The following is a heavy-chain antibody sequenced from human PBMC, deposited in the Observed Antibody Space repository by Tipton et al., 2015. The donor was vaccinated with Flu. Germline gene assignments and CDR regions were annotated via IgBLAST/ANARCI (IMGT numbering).Heavy chain of an antibody. V-gene: IGHV1-69*18. CDR1: GGTFSSYA. CDR3: ARGPDIMVEPAAMGWFGP. Sequence: QVQLVQSGAEVKKPGSSVKVSCKASGGTFSSYAISWVRQAPGQGLEWMGRIIPTFGTANYAQKFQGRVTITADESTSTAYMELSSLRSEDTAVFYCARGPDIMVEPAAMGWFGPWGQGILVTVSS. D-gene: IGHD2-2*01. CDR2: IIPTFGTA. J-gene: IGHJ5*02.